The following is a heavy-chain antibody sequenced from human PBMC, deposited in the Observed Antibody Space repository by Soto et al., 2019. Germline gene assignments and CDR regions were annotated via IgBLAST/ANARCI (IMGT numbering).Heavy chain of an antibody. D-gene: IGHD2-2*01. CDR3: ARVSCSSTSCQNDAFDI. Sequence: QVQLQQWGAGLLKPSETLSLTCAVYGGSFSGYYWSLIRQPPGKGLEWIGEINHSGSTNYNPSLKSRVTISLDTSKNQFSLKLSSVTAADTAVYYCARVSCSSTSCQNDAFDIWGQVTMVTVSS. CDR1: GGSFSGYY. CDR2: INHSGST. J-gene: IGHJ3*02. V-gene: IGHV4-34*01.